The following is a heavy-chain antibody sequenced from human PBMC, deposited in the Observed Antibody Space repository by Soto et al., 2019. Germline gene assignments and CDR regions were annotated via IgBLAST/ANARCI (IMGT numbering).Heavy chain of an antibody. CDR2: IYYSGST. CDR1: GGSSSSGGYY. J-gene: IGHJ3*02. CDR3: EREKSDHRDAFDI. V-gene: IGHV4-31*03. D-gene: IGHD2-21*02. Sequence: QVQLQESGPGLVKPSQTLSLTCTVSGGSSSSGGYYWSWIRQHPGKGLDWIGYIYYSGSTYYNPSLKCRVTISVDTSKNQFSLKLSSVTAADTAVYYCEREKSDHRDAFDILGQGTMVTVSS.